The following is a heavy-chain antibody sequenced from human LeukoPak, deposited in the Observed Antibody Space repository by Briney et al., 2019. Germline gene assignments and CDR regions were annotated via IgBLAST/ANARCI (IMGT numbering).Heavy chain of an antibody. J-gene: IGHJ5*02. V-gene: IGHV3-30*01. Sequence: DPGRSLRLSCAASGFTFSSYAMHWVRQAPGKGLEWVAVISYDGSNKYYADCVKGRFTISRDNSKNTLYLQMNSLRAEDTAVYYCARDKVEEGWFDPWGQGTMVTVSS. CDR2: ISYDGSNK. CDR1: GFTFSSYA. D-gene: IGHD2-15*01. CDR3: ARDKVEEGWFDP.